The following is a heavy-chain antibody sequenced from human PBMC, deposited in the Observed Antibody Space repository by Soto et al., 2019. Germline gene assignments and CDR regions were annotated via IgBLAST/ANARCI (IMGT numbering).Heavy chain of an antibody. V-gene: IGHV4-59*01. D-gene: IGHD6-19*01. CDR1: GASISNYY. J-gene: IGHJ4*02. CDR3: AQTTGWPGFDY. CDR2: IYNGEST. Sequence: QMQLQESGPGLVKPSETMSLTCTASGASISNYYWNWIRQPPGKGLEWIGHIYNGESTNYNPSLKSPVTISVDTYKNQFSLKLGSVTAADTAVYYCAQTTGWPGFDYWGQGILVTVSS.